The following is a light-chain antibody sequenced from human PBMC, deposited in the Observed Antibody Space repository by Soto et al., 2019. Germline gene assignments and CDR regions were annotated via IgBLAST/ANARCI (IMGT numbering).Light chain of an antibody. CDR1: NSNIGSNR. CDR3: ATWDGSLNGVV. V-gene: IGLV1-44*01. Sequence: QSVLTRPPSVSGTPGQRVTISCSGSNSNIGSNRVKWYRQFPGMAPRSLIYANDQRPSGVPDRFSGSKSGTSASLAISGLQSEDEADYYCATWDGSLNGVVFGGGTKLTVL. J-gene: IGLJ3*02. CDR2: AND.